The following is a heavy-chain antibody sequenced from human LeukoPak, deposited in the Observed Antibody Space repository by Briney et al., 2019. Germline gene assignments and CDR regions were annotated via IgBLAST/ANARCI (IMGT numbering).Heavy chain of an antibody. J-gene: IGHJ2*01. CDR3: ARDIHYYDRYFDL. CDR1: GGSISSGDYY. V-gene: IGHV4-30-4*01. D-gene: IGHD3-22*01. Sequence: PSETLSLTCTVPGGSISSGDYYWSWIRQPPGKGLEWIGYIYYSGSTYYNPSLKSRVTISVDTSKNQFSLKLSSVTAADTAVYYCARDIHYYDRYFDLWGRGTLVTVSS. CDR2: IYYSGST.